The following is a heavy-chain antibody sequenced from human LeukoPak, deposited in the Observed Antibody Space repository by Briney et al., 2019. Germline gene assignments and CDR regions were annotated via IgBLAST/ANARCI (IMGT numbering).Heavy chain of an antibody. D-gene: IGHD6-19*01. Sequence: GGSLRLSCAVSGFTFSNAWMSWVRQAPGKGLEWVGRIKSKTDGGTTDYAAPVKGRFTISRDDSKNTLYLQMNSLKTEDTAAYYCTTDLAVAGLYYFDYWGQGTLVTVSS. J-gene: IGHJ4*02. CDR1: GFTFSNAW. V-gene: IGHV3-15*01. CDR3: TTDLAVAGLYYFDY. CDR2: IKSKTDGGTT.